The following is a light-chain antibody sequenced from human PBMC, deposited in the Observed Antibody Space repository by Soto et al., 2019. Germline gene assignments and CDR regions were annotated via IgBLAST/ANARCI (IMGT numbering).Light chain of an antibody. CDR1: QSIARTY. CDR3: QQYGYSPIT. V-gene: IGKV3-20*01. Sequence: EVVLTQSPGTLSLSPGEKATLSCRASQSIARTYLAWYQQKPGQAPRLLIYDISTMATGIPDRFSASGSGTDFTLTISVLETEDFAVYYCQQYGYSPITFGQGTRLEIK. J-gene: IGKJ5*01. CDR2: DIS.